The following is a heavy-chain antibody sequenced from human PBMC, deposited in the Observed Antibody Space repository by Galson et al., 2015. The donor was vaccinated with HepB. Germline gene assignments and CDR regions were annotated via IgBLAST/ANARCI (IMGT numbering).Heavy chain of an antibody. V-gene: IGHV3-64D*06. CDR3: VKPALGNWFDP. CDR2: ISSNGGST. J-gene: IGHJ5*02. Sequence: SLRLSCAASGFTFSSYAMHWVRQAPGKGLEYVSAISSNGGSTYYADSVKGRFTISRDNSKNTLYLQMSSLRAEDTAVYYCVKPALGNWFDPWGQGTLVTVSP. CDR1: GFTFSSYA.